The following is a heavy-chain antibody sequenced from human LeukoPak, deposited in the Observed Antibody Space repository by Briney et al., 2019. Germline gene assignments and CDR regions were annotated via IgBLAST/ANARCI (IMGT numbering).Heavy chain of an antibody. CDR1: GYTFTGYY. CDR3: ARILRGSSFGH. J-gene: IGHJ4*02. CDR2: IDPNSGGT. D-gene: IGHD1-26*01. V-gene: IGHV1-2*02. Sequence: PVTVSCKASGYTFTGYYMHWVRRAPGQGLEWMGWIDPNSGGTNYAQKFQGRVTMTRDTSISTAYMELSRLTSDDTAVYYCARILRGSSFGHWGQGTLVTVSS.